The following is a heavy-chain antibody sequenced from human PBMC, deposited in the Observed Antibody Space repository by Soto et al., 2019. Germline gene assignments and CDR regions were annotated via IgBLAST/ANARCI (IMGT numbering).Heavy chain of an antibody. V-gene: IGHV5-51*01. Sequence: GESLKISCKGSGYSFTSYWIGWVRQMPGKGLEWMGIIYPGDSDTRYSPSFQGQVTISADKSISTAYLQWSSLKASDTTMYYCARTPHYYGSGFRYFQHWGQGTLVTVSS. CDR3: ARTPHYYGSGFRYFQH. CDR2: IYPGDSDT. J-gene: IGHJ1*01. D-gene: IGHD3-10*01. CDR1: GYSFTSYW.